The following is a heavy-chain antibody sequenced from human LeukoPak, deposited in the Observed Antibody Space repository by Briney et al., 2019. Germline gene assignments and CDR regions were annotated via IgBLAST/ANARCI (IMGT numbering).Heavy chain of an antibody. V-gene: IGHV4-59*13. CDR3: ARVPKDTARGAVYYYYYMDV. D-gene: IGHD5-18*01. CDR1: VGSISSYY. J-gene: IGHJ6*03. CDR2: IYYGGSN. Sequence: SETLSLTRIVSVGSISSYYWSWIRQPPGRGVECMGYIYYGGSNNYNPSLKSRVTISVDPSKHQFSLKLSSVTAADTAVYYCARVPKDTARGAVYYYYYMDVWGKGTTVTVSS.